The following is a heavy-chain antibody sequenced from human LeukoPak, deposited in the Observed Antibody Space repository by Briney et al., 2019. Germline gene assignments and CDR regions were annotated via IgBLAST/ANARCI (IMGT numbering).Heavy chain of an antibody. J-gene: IGHJ4*02. D-gene: IGHD3-9*01. Sequence: GGSLRLSCAASGFTFSGSAMHWVRQASGKGLEWVGRIRSKANSYATAYAASVKGRFTISRDDSKNTAYLQMNSLKTEDTAVYYCTRQVYDMLTGQTNIPFDYWGQGTLVTVSS. CDR3: TRQVYDMLTGQTNIPFDY. CDR2: IRSKANSYAT. CDR1: GFTFSGSA. V-gene: IGHV3-73*01.